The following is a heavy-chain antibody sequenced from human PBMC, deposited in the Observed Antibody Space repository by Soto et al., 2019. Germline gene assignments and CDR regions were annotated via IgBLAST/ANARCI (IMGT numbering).Heavy chain of an antibody. CDR1: GFTFSSYA. CDR2: ISGSGGST. CDR3: ASAAREYYYYGMDV. Sequence: GGSLRLSCAASGFTFSSYAMSWVRQAPGKGLEWVPAISGSGGSTYYADSVRGRFTISRDNSKNTLYLQMNSLRAEDTAVYYCASAAREYYYYGMDVWGQGTTVTVSS. V-gene: IGHV3-23*01. J-gene: IGHJ6*02.